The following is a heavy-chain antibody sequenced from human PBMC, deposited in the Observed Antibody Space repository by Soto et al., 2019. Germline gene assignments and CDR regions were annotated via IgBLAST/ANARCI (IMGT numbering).Heavy chain of an antibody. CDR3: ARDKITCLFDY. CDR2: INHRGST. J-gene: IGHJ4*02. Sequence: QVQLQQWGAGLLKPSETLSLTCAVYGGSFSGYYGTWIRQPPGTGLEWIGEINHRGSTNYNPSLKSRVTASVDTSKNQFALKLTSVTAADTAVYYCARDKITCLFDYWVQGTLVTVSS. D-gene: IGHD3-10*01. CDR1: GGSFSGYY. V-gene: IGHV4-34*01.